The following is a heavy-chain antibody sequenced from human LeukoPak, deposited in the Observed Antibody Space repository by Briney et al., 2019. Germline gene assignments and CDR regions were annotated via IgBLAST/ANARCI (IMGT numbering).Heavy chain of an antibody. V-gene: IGHV4-34*01. CDR3: ARQDYDYVWGSYPDFDY. Sequence: PSETLSLTCAVYGGSFSGYYWSWIRQPPGKGLEWIGEINHSGSTNYNPSLKSRVTISVDTSKNQFPLKVSSVTAADTAVYYCARQDYDYVWGSYPDFDYWGQGTLVTVSS. CDR1: GGSFSGYY. D-gene: IGHD3-16*02. CDR2: INHSGST. J-gene: IGHJ4*02.